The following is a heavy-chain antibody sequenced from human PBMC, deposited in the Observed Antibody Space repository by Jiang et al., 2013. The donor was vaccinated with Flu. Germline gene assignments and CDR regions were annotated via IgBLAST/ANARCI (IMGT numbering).Heavy chain of an antibody. J-gene: IGHJ3*02. V-gene: IGHV5-10-1*01. Sequence: DPSDSYTNYQPAFQGHVTISADKSISTAYLQWSSLKASDTAMYYCARLADSIPGSAFDIWGQGTMVTVSS. CDR3: ARLADSIPGSAFDI. D-gene: IGHD3-22*01. CDR2: DPSDSYT.